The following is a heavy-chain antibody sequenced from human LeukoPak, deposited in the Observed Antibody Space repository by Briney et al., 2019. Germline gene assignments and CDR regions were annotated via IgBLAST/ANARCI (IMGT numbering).Heavy chain of an antibody. Sequence: VASGLSISGQWMNWVRQAPGQGLEWVANIKHGGSEEYYVDSVKGRFTVSRDDGRNSVSLQMNSVKAEDTAVYYCGYTNNFYHWGQGTLVVVSS. V-gene: IGHV3-7*01. J-gene: IGHJ4*02. CDR3: GYTNNFYH. CDR1: GLSISGQW. CDR2: IKHGGSEE. D-gene: IGHD3-16*02.